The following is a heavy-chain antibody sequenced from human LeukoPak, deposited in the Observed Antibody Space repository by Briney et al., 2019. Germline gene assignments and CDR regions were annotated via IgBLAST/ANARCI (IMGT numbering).Heavy chain of an antibody. CDR1: GFTFSNDE. CDR3: AREFGGYGGDPFDI. D-gene: IGHD3-22*01. J-gene: IGHJ3*02. V-gene: IGHV3-48*03. Sequence: GGSLRLSCAAAGFTFSNDEMKWVRQAPGKGRGWGAYIDSSATTIYYAASVKGRFTMSRDNAKNSLYLQMNSLRAEDTAVYFCAREFGGYGGDPFDIWGQGTLVTVSS. CDR2: IDSSATTI.